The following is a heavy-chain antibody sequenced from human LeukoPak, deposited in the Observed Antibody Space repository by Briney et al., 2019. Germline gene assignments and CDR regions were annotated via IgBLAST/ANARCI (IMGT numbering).Heavy chain of an antibody. CDR1: GYIFTDYY. V-gene: IGHV1-2*06. J-gene: IGHJ6*03. CDR3: ARVGGGGMANFYYYYYYMDV. CDR2: INPNSGGT. Sequence: ASVKVSCKTSGYIFTDYYMHWVRQAPGQELGWMGRINPNSGGTNYAQKFQGRVTMTRDTSISTAYMELSRLRSDDTAVYYCARVGGGGMANFYYYYYYMDVRGKGTTVTVSS. D-gene: IGHD5-24*01.